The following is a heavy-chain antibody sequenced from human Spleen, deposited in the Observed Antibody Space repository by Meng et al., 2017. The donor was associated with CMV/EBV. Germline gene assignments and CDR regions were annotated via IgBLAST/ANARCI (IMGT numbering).Heavy chain of an antibody. V-gene: IGHV3-30*04. CDR3: ARDARTYCSGGSCYSGDFDS. Sequence: YPRHWIRQAPGKGLEWVAVISEDGYKKFYADSVKGRFTISRDNSKNTIYLQMNSLRAEDTAVFYCARDARTYCSGGSCYSGDFDSWGQGILVTVSS. D-gene: IGHD2-15*01. CDR2: ISEDGYKK. CDR1: YP. J-gene: IGHJ5*01.